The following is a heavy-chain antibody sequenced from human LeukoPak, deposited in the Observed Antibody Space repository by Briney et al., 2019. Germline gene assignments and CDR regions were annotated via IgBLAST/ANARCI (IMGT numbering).Heavy chain of an antibody. CDR3: ARDGRNLPHFDY. D-gene: IGHD1-14*01. Sequence: GGSLRLSCAASGFTFSSYSMNWVRQAPGKGLEWVSSISSSSSYIYYADSVKGRFTISRDNAKNSLYLQMNSLRAEDTAVYYCARDGRNLPHFDYWGQGTLVTVSS. J-gene: IGHJ4*02. CDR1: GFTFSSYS. V-gene: IGHV3-21*01. CDR2: ISSSSSYI.